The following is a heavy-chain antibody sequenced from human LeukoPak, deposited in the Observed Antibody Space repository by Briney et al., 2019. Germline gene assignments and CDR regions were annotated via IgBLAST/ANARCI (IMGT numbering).Heavy chain of an antibody. D-gene: IGHD4-23*01. CDR1: XYXXTXXX. CDR2: IYPGXSDT. V-gene: IGHV5-51*01. Sequence: GESLKISCKASXYXXTXXXIXXXXXXPXXXXEXXGXIYPGXSDTRYSPSLDGQVTISADKSVSTTYLQWSSLQASDTXMYYCARPSSLYGGTSEDYWGQGTLVTVSS. J-gene: IGHJ4*02. CDR3: ARPSSLYGGTSEDY.